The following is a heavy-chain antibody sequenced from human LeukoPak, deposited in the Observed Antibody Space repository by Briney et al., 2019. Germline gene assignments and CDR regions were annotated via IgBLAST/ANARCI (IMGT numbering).Heavy chain of an antibody. Sequence: EGSLRLSCAASGFTVHDNFMTWVRQTPGKGLESVSLLYPGGSAFYADSVKGRFTISRDNSKNTLYLQMNSLTAEDTALYYCAGSLFLPRAYDHWGQGTLVAVSS. J-gene: IGHJ4*02. CDR2: LYPGGSA. V-gene: IGHV3-53*01. CDR1: GFTVHDNF. CDR3: AGSLFLPRAYDH. D-gene: IGHD2/OR15-2a*01.